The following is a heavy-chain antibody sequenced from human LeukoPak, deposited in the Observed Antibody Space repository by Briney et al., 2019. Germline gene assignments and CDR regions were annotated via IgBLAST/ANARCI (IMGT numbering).Heavy chain of an antibody. J-gene: IGHJ3*02. V-gene: IGHV1-2*02. CDR2: INPNSGGT. CDR3: AREEPKDCGGDCDAFDI. CDR1: GYTFTGYY. Sequence: GASVKVSCKASGYTFTGYYMHWVRQAPGQGLEWMGWINPNSGGTNYAQKFQGRVTMTRDTSISTAYMELSWLRSDDTAVYYCAREEPKDCGGDCDAFDIWGQGTMVTVSS. D-gene: IGHD2-21*02.